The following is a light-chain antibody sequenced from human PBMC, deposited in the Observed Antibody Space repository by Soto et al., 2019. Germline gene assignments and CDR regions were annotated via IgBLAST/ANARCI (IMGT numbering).Light chain of an antibody. CDR3: SSYAGSNNVV. Sequence: QSALTQPHSSSGSPGQSVTLSCTGTSSDVGGYNYVSWYQQHPGKAPKLMIYEVSKRPSGVPDRFSGSKSGNTASLTVSGLQAEDEADYYCSSYAGSNNVVFGGGTQLTVL. V-gene: IGLV2-8*01. CDR1: SSDVGGYNY. CDR2: EVS. J-gene: IGLJ2*01.